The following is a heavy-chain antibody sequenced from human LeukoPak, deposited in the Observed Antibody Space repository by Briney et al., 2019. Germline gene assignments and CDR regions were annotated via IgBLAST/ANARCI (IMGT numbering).Heavy chain of an antibody. J-gene: IGHJ4*02. D-gene: IGHD3-3*01. V-gene: IGHV3-7*01. CDR2: IKQDGSEK. Sequence: GGSPRLSCAASGFTFSSYWMSWVRQAPGKGLEWVVNIKQDGSEKYYVDSVKGRFTISRDNAKNSLYLQMNSLRAEDTAVYYCARVKYDFWSFEKNFDYWGQGTLVTVSS. CDR3: ARVKYDFWSFEKNFDY. CDR1: GFTFSSYW.